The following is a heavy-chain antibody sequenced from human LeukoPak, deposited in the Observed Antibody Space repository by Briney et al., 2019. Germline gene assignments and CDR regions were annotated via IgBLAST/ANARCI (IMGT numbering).Heavy chain of an antibody. CDR1: GFTVSSNY. CDR2: ISGSGGST. J-gene: IGHJ4*02. Sequence: HPGGSLRLSCAASGFTVSSNYMSWVRQAPGKGLEWVSAISGSGGSTYYADSVKGRFTISRDNSKNTLYLQMNSLRAEDTAVYYCTKLENSCSGGSCYSVDYWGQGTLVTVSS. V-gene: IGHV3-23*01. CDR3: TKLENSCSGGSCYSVDY. D-gene: IGHD2-15*01.